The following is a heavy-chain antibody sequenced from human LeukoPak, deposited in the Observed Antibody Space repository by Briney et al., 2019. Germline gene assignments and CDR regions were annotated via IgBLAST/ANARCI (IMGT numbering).Heavy chain of an antibody. Sequence: SETLSLTCTVSGGSISSSSYYWGWIRQPPGKGLEWIGSIYYSGSTYYNPSLKSRLTISVDTSKNQFSLKLSSVTAADTAVYFCARRRPSHYFDYWGQGTLVTVSS. J-gene: IGHJ4*02. V-gene: IGHV4-39*01. CDR3: ARRRPSHYFDY. CDR2: IYYSGST. CDR1: GGSISSSSYY.